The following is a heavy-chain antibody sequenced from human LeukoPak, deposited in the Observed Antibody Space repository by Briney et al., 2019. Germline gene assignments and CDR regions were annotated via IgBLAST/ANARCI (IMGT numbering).Heavy chain of an antibody. CDR1: GYTFTGYY. V-gene: IGHV1-2*04. CDR3: ARGSPPYSSSWYFPSMMIYGMDV. Sequence: ASVTVSFTASGYTFTGYYMHWVRQAPGQGLEWMGWINPNSGGTNYAQKFQGWVTMTRDTSISTAYMELSRLRSDDTAVYYCARGSPPYSSSWYFPSMMIYGMDVWGQGTTVTVSS. CDR2: INPNSGGT. D-gene: IGHD6-13*01. J-gene: IGHJ6*02.